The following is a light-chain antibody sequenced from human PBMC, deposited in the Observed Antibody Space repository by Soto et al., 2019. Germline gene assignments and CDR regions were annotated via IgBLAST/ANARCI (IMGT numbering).Light chain of an antibody. CDR3: SVYTRTSTYV. J-gene: IGLJ1*01. V-gene: IGLV2-18*01. Sequence: QSALTQPPSVSGSPGQSVTISYTGTSSDVGSYSRVSWYQQPPGTAPKIMIYEVSDRPSGVPDRFSGSKCGNTASLTISGLQAEDEPDYYCSVYTRTSTYVFGTGTKLTVL. CDR2: EVS. CDR1: SSDVGSYSR.